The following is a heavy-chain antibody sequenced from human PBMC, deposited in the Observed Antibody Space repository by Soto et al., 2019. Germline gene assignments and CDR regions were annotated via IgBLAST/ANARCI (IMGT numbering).Heavy chain of an antibody. V-gene: IGHV1-2*02. CDR1: GYPVTAYY. D-gene: IGHD3-3*01. Sequence: QLHLVQSGAVVKKPGASVTVSCSASGYPVTAYYMHWVRQAPGRGLEWMGGINPATGAAKCTQPFRGRVTMTSDTSTRTDFMELSGPTTEDTAVFYCASGGGVGVAGSAAFDMWGQGTLVTVSS. J-gene: IGHJ3*02. CDR3: ASGGGVGVAGSAAFDM. CDR2: INPATGAA.